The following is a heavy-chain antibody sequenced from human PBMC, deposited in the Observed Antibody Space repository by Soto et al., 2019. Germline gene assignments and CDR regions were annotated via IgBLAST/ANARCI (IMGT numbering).Heavy chain of an antibody. V-gene: IGHV1-58*01. J-gene: IGHJ2*01. CDR1: GFTFTSSA. CDR2: IVVGSGNT. CDR3: AARVGGSASSTHTPYWYFDL. D-gene: IGHD1-26*01. Sequence: QMQLVQSGPEVKKPGTSVKVSCKASGFTFTSSAVQWVRQARGQRLEWIGWIVVGSGNTNYAQKFQERVTITRDMSTSTAYMELSSLRSEDTAVYYCAARVGGSASSTHTPYWYFDLWGRGTLVTVSS.